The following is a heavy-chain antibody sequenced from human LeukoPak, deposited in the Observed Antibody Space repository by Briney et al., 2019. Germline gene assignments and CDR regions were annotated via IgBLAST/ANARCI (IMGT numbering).Heavy chain of an antibody. Sequence: GESLKISCKGSGYTFSDYWIGWVRQMSGKGLEWMGIIYPGDSDTRYSPSFQGQVTISADKSISTAYLQWSSLKASDTAMYYCARVGPRGNFYYYYYMDVWGKGTTVTVSS. V-gene: IGHV5-51*01. CDR2: IYPGDSDT. CDR1: GYTFSDYW. CDR3: ARVGPRGNFYYYYYMDV. J-gene: IGHJ6*03. D-gene: IGHD1-26*01.